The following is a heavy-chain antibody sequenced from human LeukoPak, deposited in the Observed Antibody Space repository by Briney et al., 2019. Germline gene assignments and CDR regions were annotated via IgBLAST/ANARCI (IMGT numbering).Heavy chain of an antibody. Sequence: GGSLRLSCAASGFTFSTYWMHWVRQAPGKGLVWVSRIKADGTAITYADSVKGRFTISRDNAKNAMYLQMNSLRAEDTAVYYCARVWVGDTWTYPFDYWAREPWSPSPQ. CDR3: ARVWVGDTWTYPFDY. CDR2: IKADGTAI. V-gene: IGHV3-74*01. D-gene: IGHD1-26*01. CDR1: GFTFSTYW. J-gene: IGHJ4*02.